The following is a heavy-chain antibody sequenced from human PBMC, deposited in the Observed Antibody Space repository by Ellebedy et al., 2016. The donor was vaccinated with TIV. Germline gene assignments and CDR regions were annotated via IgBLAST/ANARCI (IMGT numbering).Heavy chain of an antibody. CDR2: IRSKAYGGTT. CDR1: GFTFGDYA. D-gene: IGHD6-13*01. CDR3: TRDPYSSSWYGWFDP. J-gene: IGHJ5*02. Sequence: GESLKISCTASGFTFGDYAMSWFRQAPGKGLEWVGFIRSKAYGGTTEYAASVKGRFTISRDDSKSIAYLQMNSLKTEDTAVYYCTRDPYSSSWYGWFDPWGQGTLVTVSS. V-gene: IGHV3-49*03.